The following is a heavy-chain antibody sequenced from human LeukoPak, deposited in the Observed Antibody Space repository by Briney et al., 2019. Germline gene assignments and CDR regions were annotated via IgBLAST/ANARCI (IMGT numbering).Heavy chain of an antibody. D-gene: IGHD5-18*01. Sequence: GGSLRLSCAASGFTFSSYAMHWVRQAPGKGLEWVAVISYDGSNKYYADSVRGRFTISRDISKNTLSLQMDSLRAEDTAVYYCAKGSTYGYDYFLDHWGQGILVTVSS. CDR2: ISYDGSNK. J-gene: IGHJ4*02. V-gene: IGHV3-30*07. CDR1: GFTFSSYA. CDR3: AKGSTYGYDYFLDH.